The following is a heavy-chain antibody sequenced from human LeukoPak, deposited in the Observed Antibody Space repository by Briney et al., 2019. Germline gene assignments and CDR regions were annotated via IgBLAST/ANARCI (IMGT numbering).Heavy chain of an antibody. CDR3: ARGGGEITIFGVVINWFDP. V-gene: IGHV3-30*03. CDR2: ISHDGSYK. J-gene: IGHJ5*02. Sequence: PGGSLRLSCAASGFTFSNYGMHWVRQAPGKGLEWVAVISHDGSYKDYADSVKGRFTISGDNSKNTLSLQMNSLRAEDTAVYYCARGGGEITIFGVVINWFDPWGQGTLVTVSS. CDR1: GFTFSNYG. D-gene: IGHD3-3*01.